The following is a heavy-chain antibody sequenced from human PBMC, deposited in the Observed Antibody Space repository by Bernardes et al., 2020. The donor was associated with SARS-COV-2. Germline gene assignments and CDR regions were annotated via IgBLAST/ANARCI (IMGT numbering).Heavy chain of an antibody. D-gene: IGHD5-12*01. Sequence: ASVKVSCKPSGYPFTDYYLHWVRQAPGQGLEWLGWISCDSGHTRYAQKFQGRVTMTRDPSIGTAYMELSNLESDDTAVYFCARDGRTWLQYFFDYWGQGTLVTVSS. CDR3: ARDGRTWLQYFFDY. CDR2: ISCDSGHT. J-gene: IGHJ4*02. CDR1: GYPFTDYY. V-gene: IGHV1-2*02.